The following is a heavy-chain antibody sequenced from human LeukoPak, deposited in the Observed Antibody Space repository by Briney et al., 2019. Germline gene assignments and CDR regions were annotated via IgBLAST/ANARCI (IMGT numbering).Heavy chain of an antibody. D-gene: IGHD6-19*01. CDR1: GFSFSSYS. CDR3: AKDQSPIAVAGTLNY. CDR2: ILYDGSNK. Sequence: RRSLRLSCVASGFSFSSYSMQWVRPTPGKGLEWVSVILYDGSNKYYAHSVKGRFTISRDNSKNTLYLQMNSLIVEDTAVYYCAKDQSPIAVAGTLNYWGQGTLVTVSS. V-gene: IGHV3-30*18. J-gene: IGHJ4*02.